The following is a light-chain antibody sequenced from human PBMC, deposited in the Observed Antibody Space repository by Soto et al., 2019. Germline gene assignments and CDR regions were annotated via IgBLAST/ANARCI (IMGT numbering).Light chain of an antibody. Sequence: DIEVTQSPSTLSGSVVDRVTITCRASQTISSWLAWYQQKPGKAPKLLIYKASTLKSGVPSRFSGSGSGTEFTLSISSLQPDDFATYYCHHYNSYSEAFAQGTKVDIK. J-gene: IGKJ1*01. CDR1: QTISSW. CDR2: KAS. V-gene: IGKV1-5*03. CDR3: HHYNSYSEA.